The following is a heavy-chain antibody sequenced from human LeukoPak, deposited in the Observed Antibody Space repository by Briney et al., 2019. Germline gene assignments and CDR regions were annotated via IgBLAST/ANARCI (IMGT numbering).Heavy chain of an antibody. Sequence: EASVKVSCKASGYTLTSYAMNWVRQAPGQGLEWMGWINTNTGNPTYAQGFTGRFVFSLDTSVSTAYLQISSLKAEDTAVYYCARGLGYSGYDHRPETTPRYFDLWGRGTLVTVSS. CDR1: GYTLTSYA. CDR3: ARGLGYSGYDHRPETTPRYFDL. V-gene: IGHV7-4-1*02. J-gene: IGHJ2*01. CDR2: INTNTGNP. D-gene: IGHD5-12*01.